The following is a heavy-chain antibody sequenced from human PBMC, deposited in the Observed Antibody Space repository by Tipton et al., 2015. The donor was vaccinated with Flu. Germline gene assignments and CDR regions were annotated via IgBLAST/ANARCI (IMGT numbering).Heavy chain of an antibody. CDR1: GYIFIKYG. V-gene: IGHV1-18*01. J-gene: IGHJ6*02. CDR3: ARDGDGMDV. D-gene: IGHD2-21*01. Sequence: QVQLVQSGAEVKKPGASVRVSCKASGYIFIKYGISWVRQAPGQGLEWMGWISVYNGNTNYAQNVQGRVTMTTDTSTSTAYMGLRSLRSDDTAVFYCARDGDGMDVWGQGTTVTVAS. CDR2: ISVYNGNT.